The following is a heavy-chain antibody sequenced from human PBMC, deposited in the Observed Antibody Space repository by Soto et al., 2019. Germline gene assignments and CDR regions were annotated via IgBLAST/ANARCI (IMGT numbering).Heavy chain of an antibody. D-gene: IGHD6-6*01. V-gene: IGHV3-66*01. J-gene: IGHJ4*02. Sequence: EVHLVESGGGLVQPGGSLRLSCAASGFTVSSNYMNWVRQAPGKGLEWVSIIYRGGSTNYADSVKGRFTISRDNSKNTLYLQMHSLRAEYTAVYYCAREVGPYSSSSDGPFDYWGQGTLVPVSS. CDR1: GFTVSSNY. CDR2: IYRGGST. CDR3: AREVGPYSSSSDGPFDY.